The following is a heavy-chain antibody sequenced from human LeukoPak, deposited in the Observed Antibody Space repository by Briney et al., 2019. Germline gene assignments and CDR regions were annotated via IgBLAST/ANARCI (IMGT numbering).Heavy chain of an antibody. J-gene: IGHJ4*02. CDR2: ISYDGSNK. Sequence: GGSLRLSCAASGFTFSSYGMHWVRQAPGKGLEWVAVISYDGSNKYYADSVKGRFTISRDNPKNTLYLQMNSLRAEDTAVYYCAKDPDSSGWYYFDYWGQGTLVTVSS. CDR3: AKDPDSSGWYYFDY. V-gene: IGHV3-30*18. CDR1: GFTFSSYG. D-gene: IGHD6-19*01.